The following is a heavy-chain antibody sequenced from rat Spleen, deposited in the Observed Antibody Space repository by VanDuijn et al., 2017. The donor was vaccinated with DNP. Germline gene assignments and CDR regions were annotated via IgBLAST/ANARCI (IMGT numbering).Heavy chain of an antibody. D-gene: IGHD1-10*01. CDR2: VWYDGDT. CDR1: GFSLTSYS. V-gene: IGHV2-63*01. J-gene: IGHJ3*01. CDR3: IIYLDISTVSHWFAF. Sequence: QVQLKESGPGLVQPSETLSLTCTVPGFSLTSYSVGWVRQPAGKGPEWLGRVWYDGDTAYNSALKSRVGIRRDIHKNKVFFKMNSLQTDDTITTNCIIYLDISTVSHWFAFWGQGTLVTVSS.